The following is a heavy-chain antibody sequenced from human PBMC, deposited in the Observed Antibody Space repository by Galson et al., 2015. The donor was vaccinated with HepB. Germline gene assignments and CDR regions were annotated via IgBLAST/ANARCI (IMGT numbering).Heavy chain of an antibody. D-gene: IGHD2-15*01. Sequence: SLRLSCAASGFTFSSYGMHWVRQAPGKGREWVAVIWYDGSSKNYADSVKGRFTISRDNTKNTLFLQMNSLRAEDTAIYYCARSALGYCSGGSCFHYFYGMDVWGQGTTVTVSS. CDR1: GFTFSSYG. V-gene: IGHV3-33*01. J-gene: IGHJ6*02. CDR2: IWYDGSSK. CDR3: ARSALGYCSGGSCFHYFYGMDV.